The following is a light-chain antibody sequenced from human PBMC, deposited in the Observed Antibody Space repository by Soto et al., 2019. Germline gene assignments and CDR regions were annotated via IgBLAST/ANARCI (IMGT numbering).Light chain of an antibody. CDR3: QQYNNWPPET. CDR2: EAS. CDR1: QSITNW. Sequence: DIQMTQSPATLSASVGDSVTITCRASQSITNWLAWYQLKPGKAPKLLIHEASNLHSGVSSRFSGSGSGTEFTLTISSLQSEDFAVYYCQQYNNWPPETFGQGTKVDIK. V-gene: IGKV1-5*03. J-gene: IGKJ1*01.